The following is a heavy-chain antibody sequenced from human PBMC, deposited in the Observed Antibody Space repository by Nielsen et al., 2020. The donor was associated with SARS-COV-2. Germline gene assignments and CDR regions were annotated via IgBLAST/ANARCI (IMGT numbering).Heavy chain of an antibody. Sequence: GESLKISCAASGFTFSSYGMHWVRQAPGKGLEWVAVISYDGSNKYYADSVKGRFTISRDNSKNTLYLQMNSLRAEDTAVYYCARTTGYSSGWYLDAFDIWGQGTMVTVSS. CDR2: ISYDGSNK. CDR1: GFTFSSYG. D-gene: IGHD6-19*01. CDR3: ARTTGYSSGWYLDAFDI. J-gene: IGHJ3*02. V-gene: IGHV3-30*03.